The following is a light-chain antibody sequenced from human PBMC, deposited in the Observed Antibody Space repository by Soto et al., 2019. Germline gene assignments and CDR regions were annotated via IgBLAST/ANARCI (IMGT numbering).Light chain of an antibody. CDR3: QQYGDSPRV. J-gene: IGKJ1*01. V-gene: IGKV3-20*01. CDR2: GAT. Sequence: EIVLTQSACTLSLSPGERATLPWRASHSVTSDYLAWYQQKNGQAPRLLIYGATKRATGIPDRFSGSGYGTDFNLTISRLEAEDFAVYYCQQYGDSPRVFGQGTKVDIK. CDR1: HSVTSDY.